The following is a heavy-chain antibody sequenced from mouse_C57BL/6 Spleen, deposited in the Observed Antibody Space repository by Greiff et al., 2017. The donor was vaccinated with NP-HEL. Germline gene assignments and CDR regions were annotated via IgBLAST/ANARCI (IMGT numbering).Heavy chain of an antibody. D-gene: IGHD1-1*01. CDR3: ASSYYYGSSYVDY. CDR2: INPGSGGT. CDR1: GYAFTNYL. J-gene: IGHJ2*01. V-gene: IGHV1-54*01. Sequence: QVQLQQSGAELVRPGPSVKVSCKASGYAFTNYLIEWVKQRPGQGLEWIGVINPGSGGTNYNEKFKGKATLTADKSSSTAYMQLSSLTSEDSAVYFCASSYYYGSSYVDYWGQGTTLTVSS.